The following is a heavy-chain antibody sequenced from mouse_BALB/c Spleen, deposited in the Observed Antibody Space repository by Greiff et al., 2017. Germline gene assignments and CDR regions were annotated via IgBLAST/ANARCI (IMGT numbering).Heavy chain of an antibody. Sequence: EVKLVESGGDLVKPGGSLKLSCAASGFTFSSYGMSWVRQTPDKRLEWVATISSGGSYTYYPDSVKGRFTISRDNAKNTLYLQMSSLKSEDTAMYYCARHRGYWGQGTLVTVSA. D-gene: IGHD3-1*01. CDR1: GFTFSSYG. CDR2: ISSGGSYT. J-gene: IGHJ3*01. CDR3: ARHRGY. V-gene: IGHV5-6*02.